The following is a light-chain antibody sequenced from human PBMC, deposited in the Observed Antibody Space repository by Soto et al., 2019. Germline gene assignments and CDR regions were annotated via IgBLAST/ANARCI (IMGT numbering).Light chain of an antibody. V-gene: IGLV2-14*01. CDR1: SSDVGGYNY. J-gene: IGLJ1*01. CDR3: SSYTSSSTLFYV. CDR2: DVS. Sequence: QSVLTQPASVSGSPGQSITISCTGTSSDVGGYNYVSWYQQHPGKAPKLMIYDVSNRPSRVSNRFSGSKSGNTASLTISGLQAEDEADYYCSSYTSSSTLFYVVGTGTKLTVL.